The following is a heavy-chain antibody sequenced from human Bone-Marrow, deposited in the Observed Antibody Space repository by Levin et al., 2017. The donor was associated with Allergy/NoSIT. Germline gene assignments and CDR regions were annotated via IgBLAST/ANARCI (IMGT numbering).Heavy chain of an antibody. CDR3: ARDGRYYDFPQNWFDP. CDR1: GYTFTGYY. CDR2: INPNSGGT. V-gene: IGHV1-2*02. D-gene: IGHD3-3*01. Sequence: GESLKISCKASGYTFTGYYMHWVRQAPGQGLEWMGWINPNSGGTNYAQKFQGRVTMTRDTSISTAYMELSRLRSDDTAVYYCARDGRYYDFPQNWFDPWGQGTLVTVSS. J-gene: IGHJ5*02.